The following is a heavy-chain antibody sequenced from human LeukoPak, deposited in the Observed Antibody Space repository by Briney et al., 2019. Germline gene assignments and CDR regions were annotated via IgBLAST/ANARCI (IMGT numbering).Heavy chain of an antibody. CDR1: GLTLSDYH. J-gene: IGHJ5*02. V-gene: IGHV3-30*02. Sequence: GGSLRLSCTASGLTLSDYHVHWIRQAPGKGLEWLAFIQYDGSMKYYADSVRGQFTVSRDNFKNTVHLQMNSLRHEDTAVYYCAKDPPEGDYTLFFDPWGQGTRVTVSS. CDR2: IQYDGSMK. CDR3: AKDPPEGDYTLFFDP. D-gene: IGHD4-11*01.